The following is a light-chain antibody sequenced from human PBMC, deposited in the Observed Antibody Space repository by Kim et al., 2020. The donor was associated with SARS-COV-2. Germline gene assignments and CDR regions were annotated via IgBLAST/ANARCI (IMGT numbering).Light chain of an antibody. CDR1: SSDIGGYNS. V-gene: IGLV2-14*03. CDR3: SSYTSSSTLV. J-gene: IGLJ1*01. CDR2: AVT. Sequence: QSALAQPASVSGSPGQSITISCTGTSSDIGGYNSVSWYQQHPGKAPKLMIYAVTNRPSGISSRFSASKSGNTASLTISGLQAEDEADYYCSSYTSSSTLVVGTGTKVSVL.